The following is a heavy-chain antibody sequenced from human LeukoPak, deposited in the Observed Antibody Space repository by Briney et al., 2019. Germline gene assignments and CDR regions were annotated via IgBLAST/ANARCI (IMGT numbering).Heavy chain of an antibody. CDR1: GFTFSSYS. J-gene: IGHJ4*02. V-gene: IGHV3-21*01. Sequence: PGGSLRLSCAASGFTFSSYSMNWVRQAPGKGLEWVSSISSSSSYIYYADSVKGRFTISRDNAKNSLYLQMNSLRAEDTAVYYCARDHDSSGYPDYWGQGTLVTVSS. CDR2: ISSSSSYI. D-gene: IGHD3-22*01. CDR3: ARDHDSSGYPDY.